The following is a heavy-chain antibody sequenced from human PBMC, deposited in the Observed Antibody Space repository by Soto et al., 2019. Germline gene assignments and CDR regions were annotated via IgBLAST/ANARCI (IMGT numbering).Heavy chain of an antibody. V-gene: IGHV3-30-3*01. CDR2: ISYDGSNK. CDR1: GFTFSSYA. CDR3: ARVPSSSGRAHFDY. D-gene: IGHD2-15*01. J-gene: IGHJ4*02. Sequence: QVQLVESGGGGVQPGRSLRLSCAASGFTFSSYAMHWVRQAPGKGLEWVAVISYDGSNKYYADSVKGRFTISRDNSKNALYLQMNSLRAEDTAVYYCARVPSSSGRAHFDYWGQGPLVTVSS.